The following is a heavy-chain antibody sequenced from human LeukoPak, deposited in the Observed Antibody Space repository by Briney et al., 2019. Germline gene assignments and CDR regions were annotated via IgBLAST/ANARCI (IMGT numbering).Heavy chain of an antibody. CDR2: INHSGGST. Sequence: GASVKVSCKASGYTFTSFYMHWVRQAPGQGLEWMGIINHSGGSTSYAQKFQGRVTMTRDTSTSTVYMELSSLRSEDTAVYYCARTYYYGSGSYSEYYFDYWGQGTLVTVSS. J-gene: IGHJ4*02. CDR3: ARTYYYGSGSYSEYYFDY. V-gene: IGHV1-46*01. CDR1: GYTFTSFY. D-gene: IGHD3-10*01.